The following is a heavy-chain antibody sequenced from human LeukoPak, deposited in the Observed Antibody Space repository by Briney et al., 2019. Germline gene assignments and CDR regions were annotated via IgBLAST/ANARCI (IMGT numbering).Heavy chain of an antibody. CDR2: INHSGST. CDR3: ARARGYSYGYGPDY. D-gene: IGHD5-18*01. CDR1: GGSFSGYY. Sequence: SEALSLTCAVYGGSFSGYYWSWIRQPPGKGLEWIGEINHSGSTNYNPSLKSRVTISVDTSKNQFSLKLSSVTAADTAVYYCARARGYSYGYGPDYWGQGTLVTVSS. J-gene: IGHJ4*02. V-gene: IGHV4-34*01.